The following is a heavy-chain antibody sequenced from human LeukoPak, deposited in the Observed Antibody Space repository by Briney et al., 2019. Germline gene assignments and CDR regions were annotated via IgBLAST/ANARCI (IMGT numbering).Heavy chain of an antibody. Sequence: SQTLSLTCTVSGASISSSSYYWGWIRQPPGKGLEWIGSIYYSGSTYYNPSLKSRVTISVDTSKNQFSLKLSSVTAADTAVYYCARSLWYSGYMWGQGTLVTVSS. CDR1: GASISSSSYY. CDR3: ARSLWYSGYM. V-gene: IGHV4-39*01. D-gene: IGHD1-26*01. CDR2: IYYSGST. J-gene: IGHJ4*02.